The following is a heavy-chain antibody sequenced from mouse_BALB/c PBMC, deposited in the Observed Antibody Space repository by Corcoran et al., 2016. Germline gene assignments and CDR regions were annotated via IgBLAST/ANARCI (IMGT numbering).Heavy chain of an antibody. V-gene: IGHV8-12*01. CDR1: GFSLSTSGMG. CDR3: ARKPKGYYFDY. Sequence: QVTLKESGPGILQPSQTLSLTCSFSGFSLSTSGMGVSWIRQPSGKGLEGLAHIYWDDDKRYNPSLKSRLTISKDTASNQVFLKITSVDTAVTATYYGARKPKGYYFDYWGQGTTLTVSS. J-gene: IGHJ2*01. CDR2: IYWDDDK.